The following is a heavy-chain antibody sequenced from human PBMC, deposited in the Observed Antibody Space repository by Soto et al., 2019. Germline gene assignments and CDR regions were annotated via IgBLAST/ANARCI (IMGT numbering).Heavy chain of an antibody. CDR3: ARQASGYYYGWFDP. Sequence: SETLCLTCSVSGGSILDSTYYWAWIRQSPGKGLEWIGTIFYSGGTYYTPSLKSRVTMSVDTSNNQFSLKLSSVTAADTAVYYCARQASGYYYGWFDPWGQGTLVTVSS. CDR1: GGSILDSTYY. D-gene: IGHD3-22*01. J-gene: IGHJ5*02. CDR2: IFYSGGT. V-gene: IGHV4-39*01.